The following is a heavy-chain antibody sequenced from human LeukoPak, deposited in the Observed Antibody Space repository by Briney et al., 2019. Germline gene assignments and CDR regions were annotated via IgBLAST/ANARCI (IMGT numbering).Heavy chain of an antibody. J-gene: IGHJ3*02. Sequence: ASETLSLTCTVSGGSISSYYWSWIRQPPGKRLEWIGYIYYSGSTNYNPSLKSRVTISVDTSKNQFSLELSSVTAADTAVYYCASLLRYFDWKGAFDIWGQGTMVTVSS. CDR3: ASLLRYFDWKGAFDI. CDR1: GGSISSYY. V-gene: IGHV4-59*01. CDR2: IYYSGST. D-gene: IGHD3-9*01.